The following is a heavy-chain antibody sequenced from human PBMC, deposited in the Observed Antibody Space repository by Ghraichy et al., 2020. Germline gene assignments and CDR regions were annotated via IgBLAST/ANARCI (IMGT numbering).Heavy chain of an antibody. D-gene: IGHD4-23*01. J-gene: IGHJ2*01. V-gene: IGHV4-4*07. CDR3: ARDRVVTPGDWYFDL. Sequence: SQTLSLTCTVSGGSISSYYWSWIRQPAGKGLEWIGRIYTSGSTNYNPSLKSRVTMSVDTSKNQFSLKLSSVTAADTAVYYCARDRVVTPGDWYFDLWGRGTLVTVSS. CDR2: IYTSGST. CDR1: GGSISSYY.